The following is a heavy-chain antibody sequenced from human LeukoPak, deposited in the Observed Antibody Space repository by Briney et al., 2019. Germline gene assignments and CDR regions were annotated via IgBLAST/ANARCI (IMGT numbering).Heavy chain of an antibody. CDR1: GFTFDDYA. Sequence: GRSLRLSCAASGFTFDDYAMHWVRQAPGKGLEWVSGISYNSASIDYADSMKGRFNISRDNARNSLDLQMTGLRPEDTALYYCVKGAYWRNLVYYYYLDFWGQGSLVTVSS. J-gene: IGHJ4*02. V-gene: IGHV3-9*01. CDR2: ISYNSASI. CDR3: VKGAYWRNLVYYYYLDF. D-gene: IGHD2-21*01.